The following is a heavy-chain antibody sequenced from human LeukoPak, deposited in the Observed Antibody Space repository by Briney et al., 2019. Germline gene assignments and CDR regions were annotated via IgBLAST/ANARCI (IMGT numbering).Heavy chain of an antibody. J-gene: IGHJ4*02. CDR3: AKDLSPYCSGDCYRNEFYFDY. D-gene: IGHD2-21*02. CDR1: GFTLSIYA. CDR2: ISGSGGST. V-gene: IGHV3-23*01. Sequence: RSGGSLRLSCAASGFTLSIYAMTWVRQAPGKGLEWVSTISGSGGSTYYADSVKGRFTISRDNSKNTLFLQMNSLRAEDTAVYYCAKDLSPYCSGDCYRNEFYFDYWGQGSLVTVSS.